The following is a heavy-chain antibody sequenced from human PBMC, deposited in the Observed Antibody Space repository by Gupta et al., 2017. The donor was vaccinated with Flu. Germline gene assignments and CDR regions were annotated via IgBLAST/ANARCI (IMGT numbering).Heavy chain of an antibody. CDR1: GFSLSTSGVG. V-gene: IGHV2-5*02. J-gene: IGHJ4*02. CDR2: IYWDGEK. CDR3: ARTPYRITSRQFDY. D-gene: IGHD6-6*01. Sequence: QITLKESAPTLVKPTETLTLTCSFSGFSLSTSGVGVGWIRQPPGKALEWLAVIYWDGEKHHSPSLKNRLTITKDTSRDQVVLTMTNMDPIDTATYYCARTPYRITSRQFDYWGQGALVTVSA.